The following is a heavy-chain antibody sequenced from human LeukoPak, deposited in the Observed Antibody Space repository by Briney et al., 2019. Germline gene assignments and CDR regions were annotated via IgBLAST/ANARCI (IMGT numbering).Heavy chain of an antibody. Sequence: GGSLRLSCAASGFTVSDNYMSWVRQAPGKGLERVSVMYSGGDTYYADSVKGRFTSSRDISKNTLYLQMNGLRTEDTAMYYCARDAPQVPAAGVLASWGQGTLVTVSS. CDR1: GFTVSDNY. D-gene: IGHD6-13*01. J-gene: IGHJ5*02. V-gene: IGHV3-53*01. CDR3: ARDAPQVPAAGVLAS. CDR2: MYSGGDT.